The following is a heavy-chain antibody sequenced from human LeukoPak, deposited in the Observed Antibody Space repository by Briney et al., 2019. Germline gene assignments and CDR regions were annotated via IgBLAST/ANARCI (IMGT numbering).Heavy chain of an antibody. CDR3: ARRYSSNWDFDY. V-gene: IGHV1-8*01. J-gene: IGHJ4*02. D-gene: IGHD6-13*01. CDR1: GYTFTSYD. CDR2: VDPRSGNT. Sequence: ASVKVSCKASGYTFTSYDINWVRQATGQGPEWLEWVDPRSGNTGCVQKFQGRVTMTRDTSINTAYMELSSLDFEDTAVYYCARRYSSNWDFDYWGQGTLITVSS.